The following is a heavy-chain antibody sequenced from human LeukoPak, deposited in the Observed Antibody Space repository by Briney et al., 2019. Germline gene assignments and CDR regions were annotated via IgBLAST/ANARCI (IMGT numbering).Heavy chain of an antibody. CDR2: IIPILGIA. D-gene: IGHD3-3*01. J-gene: IGHJ3*02. CDR1: GGTFSSYT. V-gene: IGHV1-69*04. Sequence: SVKVSCKASGGTFSSYTISWVRQAPGQGLEWMGRIIPILGIANYAQKFQGRVTITADKSTSTAYMELSSLRSEDTAVYYCARDLSDYDFWSGYYDDAFDIRGQGTMVTVSS. CDR3: ARDLSDYDFWSGYYDDAFDI.